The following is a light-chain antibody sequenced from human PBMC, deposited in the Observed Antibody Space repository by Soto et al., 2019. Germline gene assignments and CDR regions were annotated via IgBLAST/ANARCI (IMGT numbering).Light chain of an antibody. CDR1: QSVNIY. CDR2: GAS. CDR3: QQYDDWLRLT. J-gene: IGKJ4*01. V-gene: IGKV3D-15*01. Sequence: DIVMTQSPATLSLSPGERASRCCRASQSVNIYLAWYQQEPGQAPRLLIFGASSRATGIPARFSGSGSGTEFNLTISSLQSEDFAVYFCQQYDDWLRLTFGGGTKVDIK.